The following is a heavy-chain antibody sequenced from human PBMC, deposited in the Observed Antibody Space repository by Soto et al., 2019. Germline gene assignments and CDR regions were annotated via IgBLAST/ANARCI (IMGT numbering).Heavy chain of an antibody. CDR1: GYTFTNYD. J-gene: IGHJ4*02. CDR3: ACRFLVGPSDLDY. Sequence: GASVKVSCKASGYTFTNYDINWVRQATGQGLEWMGWMNPNSGKTDYAQNFQGRVTMTWNTSIRAAYMELSSLRSEDTAVYYCACRFLVGPSDLDYWGQGTLVTVSS. D-gene: IGHD1-26*01. V-gene: IGHV1-8*01. CDR2: MNPNSGKT.